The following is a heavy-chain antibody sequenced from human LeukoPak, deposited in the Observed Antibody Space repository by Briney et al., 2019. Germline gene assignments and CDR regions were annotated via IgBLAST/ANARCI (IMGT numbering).Heavy chain of an antibody. J-gene: IGHJ4*02. CDR2: IGTSSTTI. CDR1: GFTFSSYT. Sequence: GGSLRLSCAASGFTFSSYTMNWVRQPPGKGLEWVSNIGTSSTTIYYADSVKGRFTISRDNAKNSLYLQMNSLRADDTAVYYCARESGYSSGWLDYWGQGTLVTVSS. D-gene: IGHD6-19*01. CDR3: ARESGYSSGWLDY. V-gene: IGHV3-48*01.